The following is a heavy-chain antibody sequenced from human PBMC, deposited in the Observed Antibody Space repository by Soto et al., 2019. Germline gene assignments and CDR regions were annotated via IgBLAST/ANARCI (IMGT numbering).Heavy chain of an antibody. D-gene: IGHD5-18*01. CDR2: ISWNGGTI. V-gene: IGHV3-9*01. CDR1: GFSFDDYA. Sequence: SLRLSCAASGFSFDDYAMHWAVPIPGKGLEWVASISWNGGTIGYADSVKGRFTISRDNAKNSLSLHMNSLTVEDAALYYCAKDDATVGTARMTFSGFDLRGRGTMVTFSS. J-gene: IGHJ3*01. CDR3: AKDDATVGTARMTFSGFDL.